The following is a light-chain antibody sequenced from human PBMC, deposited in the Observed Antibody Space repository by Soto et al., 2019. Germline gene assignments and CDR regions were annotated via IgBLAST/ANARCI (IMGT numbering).Light chain of an antibody. CDR1: QSVGSSY. V-gene: IGKV3-20*01. J-gene: IGKJ4*01. CDR2: GAS. Sequence: EIVLTQSPGTLSLSPGERATLSCRASQSVGSSYLAWYQQKPGQAPRLLIYGASSRASGIPDRFSGSGSGTDFNLTSSRLEPEDFAVYYCQQYSTSPPLTFGGGTKVEIK. CDR3: QQYSTSPPLT.